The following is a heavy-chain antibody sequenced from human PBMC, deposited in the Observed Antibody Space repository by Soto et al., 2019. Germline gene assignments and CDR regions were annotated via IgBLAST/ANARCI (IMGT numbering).Heavy chain of an antibody. CDR1: GGTFSSYA. CDR3: ASLEYSSSSGHWFDP. V-gene: IGHV1-69*13. CDR2: IIPIFGTA. Sequence: SVKVSCKASGGTFSSYAISWVRQAPGQGLEWMGGIIPIFGTANYAQKFQGRVTITADESTSTAYMELSSLRSEDTAVYYCASLEYSSSSGHWFDPWGQGTMVTVYS. D-gene: IGHD6-6*01. J-gene: IGHJ5*02.